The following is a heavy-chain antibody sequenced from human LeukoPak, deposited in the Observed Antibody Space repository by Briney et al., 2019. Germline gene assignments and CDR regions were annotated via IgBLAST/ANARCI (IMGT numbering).Heavy chain of an antibody. V-gene: IGHV3-53*01. CDR3: ARDQKDYGGFDY. CDR2: IYSGGST. Sequence: PGGSLRLSCAASGFTFSSYAMSWVRQAPGKGLEWVSVIYSGGSTYYADSVKGRFTISRDNSKNTLYLQMNSLRAEDTAVYYCARDQKDYGGFDYWGQGTLVTVSS. D-gene: IGHD4-23*01. CDR1: GFTFSSYA. J-gene: IGHJ4*02.